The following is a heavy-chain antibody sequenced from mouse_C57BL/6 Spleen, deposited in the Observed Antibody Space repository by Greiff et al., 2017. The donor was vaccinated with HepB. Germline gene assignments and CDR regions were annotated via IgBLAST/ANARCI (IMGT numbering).Heavy chain of an antibody. Sequence: EVKLQQSGPELVKPGASVKISCKASGYTFTDYYMNWVKQSHGKSLEWIGDINPNNGGTSYNQKFKGKATLTVDKSSSTAYMELRSLTSEDSAVYYCARGLRSEDFDYWGQGTTLTVSS. J-gene: IGHJ2*01. CDR1: GYTFTDYY. V-gene: IGHV1-26*01. D-gene: IGHD3-1*01. CDR3: ARGLRSEDFDY. CDR2: INPNNGGT.